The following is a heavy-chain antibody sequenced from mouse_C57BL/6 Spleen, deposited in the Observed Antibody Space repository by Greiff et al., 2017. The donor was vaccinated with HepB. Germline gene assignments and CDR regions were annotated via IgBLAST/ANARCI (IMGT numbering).Heavy chain of an antibody. CDR3: ARGRGDGSWFAY. CDR1: GYTFTDYY. Sequence: EVKLQQSGPELVKPGASVKISCKASGYTFTDYYMNWVKQSHGKSLEWIGDINPNNGGTSYNQKFKGKATLTVDKSSSTAYMKLRSLTSEDSAVYYCARGRGDGSWFAYWGQGTLVTVSA. CDR2: INPNNGGT. J-gene: IGHJ3*01. V-gene: IGHV1-26*01. D-gene: IGHD2-3*01.